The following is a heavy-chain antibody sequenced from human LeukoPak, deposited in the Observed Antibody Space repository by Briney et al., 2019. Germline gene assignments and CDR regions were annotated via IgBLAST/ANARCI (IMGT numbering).Heavy chain of an antibody. CDR1: GGSISSSSYF. V-gene: IGHV4-39*02. D-gene: IGHD7-27*01. J-gene: IGHJ3*02. CDR3: ARETGDWRYDAFDI. Sequence: SETLSLTCTVSGGSISSSSYFWGWIRQPPGKGLEWIGSIYYTGSTYYNPSLKSRVTISVDTSKNQFSLKVSSVTAADTAVYYCARETGDWRYDAFDIWGQGTMVTVSS. CDR2: IYYTGST.